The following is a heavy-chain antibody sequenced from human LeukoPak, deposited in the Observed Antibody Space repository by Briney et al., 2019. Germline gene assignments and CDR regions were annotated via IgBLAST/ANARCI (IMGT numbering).Heavy chain of an antibody. Sequence: PGGSLRLSCVASGFTFSSYWMHWVRQAPGKGLVWVSRINSDGSSTSYADSVKGRFTISRDNAKNTLYLQMNSLRAEDTAVYYCARDSSYDAFDIWGQGTMVTVSS. CDR3: ARDSSYDAFDI. CDR2: INSDGSST. V-gene: IGHV3-74*01. CDR1: GFTFSSYW. J-gene: IGHJ3*02.